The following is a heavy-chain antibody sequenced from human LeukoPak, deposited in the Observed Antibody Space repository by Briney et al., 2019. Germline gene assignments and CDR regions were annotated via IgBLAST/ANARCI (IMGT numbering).Heavy chain of an antibody. CDR2: ISSSGSTI. V-gene: IGHV3-48*03. Sequence: GGSLRLSCAASGFTFSSYEMNWVRQAPGKGLEWVSYISSSGSTIYYADSVKGRSTISRDNAKNSLYLQMNSLRAEDTAVYYCARDHGITGTTIYPLWGQGTLVTVSS. CDR1: GFTFSSYE. CDR3: ARDHGITGTTIYPL. D-gene: IGHD1-7*01. J-gene: IGHJ4*02.